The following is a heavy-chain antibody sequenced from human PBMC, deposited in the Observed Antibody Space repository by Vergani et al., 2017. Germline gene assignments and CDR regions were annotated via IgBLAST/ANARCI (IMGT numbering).Heavy chain of an antibody. D-gene: IGHD2-2*01. V-gene: IGHV4-61*01. J-gene: IGHJ2*01. CDR1: GESIRSGSHY. CDR2: IYYSGST. CDR3: ARDQGRCSTSCSPRWYFDL. Sequence: QVKLQESGPGLLKPSQTLSLTCTVSGESIRSGSHYWSWIRQPPGKGLEWIGYIYYSGSTNYNPSLKSRVTISVDTSKNQFSLKLSSVTAADTAVYYCARDQGRCSTSCSPRWYFDLWGRGTLVTVSS.